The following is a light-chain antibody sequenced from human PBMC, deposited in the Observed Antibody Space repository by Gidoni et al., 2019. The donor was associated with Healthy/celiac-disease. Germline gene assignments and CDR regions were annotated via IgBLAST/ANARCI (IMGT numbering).Light chain of an antibody. J-gene: IGKJ1*01. CDR3: QQDYSTPRT. CDR2: WAY. Sequence: DLVMTPSPASLAVSLGERATINCKSSQSVLYSSNNKNYLAWYQQKPGQPPKLLIYWAYTRESGGPDRFRGSGSGTDFTLTISSLQAEDGAVYYCQQDYSTPRTLXQXTKVEIK. V-gene: IGKV4-1*01. CDR1: QSVLYSSNNKNY.